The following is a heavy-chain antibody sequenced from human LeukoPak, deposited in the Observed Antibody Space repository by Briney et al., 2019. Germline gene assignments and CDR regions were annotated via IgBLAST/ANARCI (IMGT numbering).Heavy chain of an antibody. CDR3: ARHIAVSYDAFDL. Sequence: SETLSLTCTVSGGSITGYYWSWIRQPPGKGLEWIGYVFYSGRALYNPSLKSRVTISVDTSKTQFSLKLTSVTAADTAVYYCARHIAVSYDAFDLWGRGTMVTVSS. J-gene: IGHJ3*01. CDR2: VFYSGRA. CDR1: GGSITGYY. V-gene: IGHV4-59*08. D-gene: IGHD6-19*01.